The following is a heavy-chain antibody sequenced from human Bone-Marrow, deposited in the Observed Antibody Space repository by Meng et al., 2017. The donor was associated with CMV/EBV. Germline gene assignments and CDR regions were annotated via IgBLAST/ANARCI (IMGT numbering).Heavy chain of an antibody. CDR1: GGTFSSYA. Sequence: SLKVSCKAAGGTFSSYAISWVRQAPGQGLEWMGGIIPIFGTANYAQKFQGRVTITTDESTSTAYMELSSLRSEDTAVYYCARVEMRGRRYLGMDVWGQRTTVAASS. J-gene: IGHJ6*02. CDR2: IIPIFGTA. CDR3: ARVEMRGRRYLGMDV. V-gene: IGHV1-69*05. D-gene: IGHD5-24*01.